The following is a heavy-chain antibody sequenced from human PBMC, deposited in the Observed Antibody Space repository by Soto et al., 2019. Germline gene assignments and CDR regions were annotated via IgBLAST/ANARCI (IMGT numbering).Heavy chain of an antibody. CDR2: IYYSGST. CDR1: GGSISSGGYY. J-gene: IGHJ6*02. V-gene: IGHV4-31*03. D-gene: IGHD2-2*01. CDR3: ARDLHIVVVPAAMYYYGMDV. Sequence: QVQLQESGPGLVKPSQTLSLTCTVSGGSISSGGYYWSWIRQHPGKGLEWIGYIYYSGSTYYNPSLKSRVTISVDTSKNQFSLKLSSVTAADTAVYYCARDLHIVVVPAAMYYYGMDVWGQGTTVTVSS.